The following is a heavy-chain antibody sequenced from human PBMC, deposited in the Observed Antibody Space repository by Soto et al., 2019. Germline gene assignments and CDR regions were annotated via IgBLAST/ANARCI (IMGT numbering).Heavy chain of an antibody. D-gene: IGHD4-17*01. V-gene: IGHV4-30-2*01. CDR2: IYHSGST. Sequence: PSETLSLTCAASGGSISSGGYSWSWIRQPPGKGLEWIGYIYHSGSTYYNPSLKSRVTISVDRSKNQFSLKLSSVTAADTAVYYCARGMTTVTTFDYWGQGTLVTVSS. J-gene: IGHJ4*02. CDR3: ARGMTTVTTFDY. CDR1: GGSISSGGYS.